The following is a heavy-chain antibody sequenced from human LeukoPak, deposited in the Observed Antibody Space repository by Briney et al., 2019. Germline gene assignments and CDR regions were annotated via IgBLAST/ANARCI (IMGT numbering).Heavy chain of an antibody. CDR3: ARQTGSGLFILP. D-gene: IGHD3/OR15-3a*01. V-gene: IGHV3-23*01. CDR1: GFTFSSYA. Sequence: GGSLRLSCAAPGFTFSSYAMSWVRQAPGKGLEWVSAISGSGGSTYYADSVKGRFTISRDNSKNTLYLQMGSLRAEDMAVYYCARQTGSGLFILPGGQGTLVTVSS. J-gene: IGHJ4*02. CDR2: ISGSGGST.